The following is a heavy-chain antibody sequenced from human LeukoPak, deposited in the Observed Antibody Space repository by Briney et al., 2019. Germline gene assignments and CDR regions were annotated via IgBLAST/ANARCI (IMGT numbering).Heavy chain of an antibody. Sequence: PGGSLRLSCAASGFPFSSYSMTWVRQAPGKGLEWVANIKPDGTTKFYVDSVKGRFTISRDNALNSLYLQMNSLRAEDTAIYYCARDFDYWGQGTLVTVSS. CDR2: IKPDGTTK. J-gene: IGHJ4*02. CDR3: ARDFDY. V-gene: IGHV3-7*03. CDR1: GFPFSSYS.